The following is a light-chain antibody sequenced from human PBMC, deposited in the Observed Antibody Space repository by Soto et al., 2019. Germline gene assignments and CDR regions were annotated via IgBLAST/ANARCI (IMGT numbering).Light chain of an antibody. V-gene: IGKV1-33*01. CDR3: QHYDDLPSFT. CDR1: QDINNY. J-gene: IGKJ3*01. Sequence: DIQMTQSPSSLSASVGDRVTITCQASQDINNYLNWYQHKPGKAPKPLIYDASNLETGVPSRFSGSGSGTDFTFTISSLQPEDIATYYCQHYDDLPSFTFGPGTKVDIK. CDR2: DAS.